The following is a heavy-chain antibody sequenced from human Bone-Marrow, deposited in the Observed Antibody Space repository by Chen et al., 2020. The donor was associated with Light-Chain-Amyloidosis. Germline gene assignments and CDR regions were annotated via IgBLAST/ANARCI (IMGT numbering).Heavy chain of an antibody. V-gene: IGHV5-10-1*03. CDR3: ARQGYYEISGYSDY. CDR1: GHIFSSYW. D-gene: IGHD3-22*01. CDR2: IDLSDFDT. Sequence: EVQLVQSGAEVKKHGESLRISCTGSGHIFSSYWISWVRQMPGKGLEWMGRIDLSDFDTNHSPSFQGHVTISVDKSINTAHLQWSRLEASDTAIYYCARQGYYEISGYSDYWGQGTLVTVSS. J-gene: IGHJ4*02.